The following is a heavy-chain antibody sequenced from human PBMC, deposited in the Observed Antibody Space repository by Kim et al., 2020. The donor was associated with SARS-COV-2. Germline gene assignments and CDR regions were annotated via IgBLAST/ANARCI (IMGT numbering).Heavy chain of an antibody. CDR3: ARDIFTFYYDSSGYYLRYYYYYGMDV. Sequence: ASVKVSCKASGYTFTSYAMNWVRQAPGQGLEWMGWINTNTGNPTYAQGFTGRFVFSLDTSVSTAYLQISSLKAEDTAVYYCARDIFTFYYDSSGYYLRYYYYYGMDVWGQGTTVTVSS. CDR2: INTNTGNP. V-gene: IGHV7-4-1*02. J-gene: IGHJ6*02. CDR1: GYTFTSYA. D-gene: IGHD3-22*01.